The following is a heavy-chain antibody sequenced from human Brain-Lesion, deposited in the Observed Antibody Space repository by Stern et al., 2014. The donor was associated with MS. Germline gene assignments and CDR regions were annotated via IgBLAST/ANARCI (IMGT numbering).Heavy chain of an antibody. CDR1: GYTFTGYY. CDR3: STYYYDSTGYNDF. J-gene: IGHJ4*02. Sequence: DQLVESGAEVKKPGASVKVSCKASGYTFTGYYMHWVRQAPGQGLEWMGWINPKSGGTNYAQKFQGWVTMTRDTSINTAYMELSRLRSDDTAVYYCSTYYYDSTGYNDFWGQGTRGTVAS. CDR2: INPKSGGT. V-gene: IGHV1-2*04. D-gene: IGHD3-22*01.